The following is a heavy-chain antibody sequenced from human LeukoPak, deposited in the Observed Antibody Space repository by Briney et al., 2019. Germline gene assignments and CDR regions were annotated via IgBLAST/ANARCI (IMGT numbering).Heavy chain of an antibody. CDR3: ARDLRYCTNGVCSTGYFDY. D-gene: IGHD2-8*01. Sequence: SETLSLTCTVSGGSISSGGYYWSWIRQHPGKGLEWIGYLFYIGRTYYNPSLTSRVTISVDTSKNQFSLKLSSVTAADTAVYYCARDLRYCTNGVCSTGYFDYWGQGTLVTVSS. V-gene: IGHV4-31*03. CDR2: LFYIGRT. CDR1: GGSISSGGYY. J-gene: IGHJ4*02.